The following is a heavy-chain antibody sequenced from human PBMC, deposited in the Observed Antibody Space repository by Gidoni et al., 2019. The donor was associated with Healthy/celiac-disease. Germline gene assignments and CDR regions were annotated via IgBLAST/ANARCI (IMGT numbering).Heavy chain of an antibody. CDR3: ARDYYDSSGYYYVDY. V-gene: IGHV4-31*03. CDR2: IYYRGST. Sequence: QVQLQESGPGLLQPSQTLSLTCTVSGGSISIGGDYWSWIRQHPGQGLEWIGYIYYRGSTYYNPSLKSRVTISVDTSKNQFSLKLSAVTAADTAVYYCARDYYDSSGYYYVDYWGQGTLVTVSS. J-gene: IGHJ4*02. CDR1: GGSISIGGDY. D-gene: IGHD3-22*01.